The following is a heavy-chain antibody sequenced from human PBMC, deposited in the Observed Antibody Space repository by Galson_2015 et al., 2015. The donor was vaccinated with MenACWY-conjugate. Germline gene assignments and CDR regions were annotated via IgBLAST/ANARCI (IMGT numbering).Heavy chain of an antibody. V-gene: IGHV1-3*01. CDR1: GSTFSYYA. Sequence: SVKVSCKASGSTFSYYALHWMRQAPGQRLEWMGWINVGSGNTRRSQKFQDRVTITTDTYASTAYMELSSLRSEDTAVYYCARAHRGYSYDYFDPWGQGTLVTVSS. J-gene: IGHJ5*02. D-gene: IGHD5-18*01. CDR2: INVGSGNT. CDR3: ARAHRGYSYDYFDP.